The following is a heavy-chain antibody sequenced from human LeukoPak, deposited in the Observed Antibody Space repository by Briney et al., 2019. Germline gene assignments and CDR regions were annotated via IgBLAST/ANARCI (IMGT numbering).Heavy chain of an antibody. D-gene: IGHD2-21*01. CDR3: ARVLIRGDEIDY. CDR1: GYSFTTYW. CDR2: IYPGDSDT. J-gene: IGHJ4*02. V-gene: IGHV5-51*01. Sequence: GESLKISCKSSGYSFTTYWIAWVRQMPGKGLEWMGIIYPGDSDTRYSPSFQGQVTISADKSISTAYLQWTCLKASDSAMYYCARVLIRGDEIDYWGQGTLVTVSS.